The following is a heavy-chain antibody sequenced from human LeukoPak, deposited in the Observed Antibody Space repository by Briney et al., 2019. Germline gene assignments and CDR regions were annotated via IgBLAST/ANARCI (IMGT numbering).Heavy chain of an antibody. CDR1: GFTFSSYA. J-gene: IGHJ6*03. D-gene: IGHD2-2*01. CDR2: ISYDGSNK. V-gene: IGHV3-30-3*01. Sequence: GRSLRLSCAASGFTFSSYAMHWVRQSPGKGLEWVAVISYDGSNKYYADSVKGRFTVSRDNSKNTLYLQMNSLSGEDTAVYYCAKDPGYQPPGYYMDVWGKGTTVTVSS. CDR3: AKDPGYQPPGYYMDV.